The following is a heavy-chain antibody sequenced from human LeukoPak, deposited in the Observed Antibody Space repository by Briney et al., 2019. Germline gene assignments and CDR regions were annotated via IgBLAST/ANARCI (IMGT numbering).Heavy chain of an antibody. CDR2: MKPNSGNT. CDR1: GYTFTSYD. CDR3: ARENYCSGGSCYAGALDI. Sequence: ASVKVSCKASGYTFTSYDINWVRQATGQGLEWMGWMKPNSGNTGYAQKFQGRVTMTRNTSISTAYMELSSLRSDDTAVYYCARENYCSGGSCYAGALDIWGQGTIVTVSS. J-gene: IGHJ3*02. D-gene: IGHD2-15*01. V-gene: IGHV1-8*01.